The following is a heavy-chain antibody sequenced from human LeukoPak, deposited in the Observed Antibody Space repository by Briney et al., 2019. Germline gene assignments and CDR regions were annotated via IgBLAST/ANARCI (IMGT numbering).Heavy chain of an antibody. CDR3: ASTVAAAMSDYYYGMDV. Sequence: SETLSLTCTVSGGSISSYYWSWIRQPPGKGLEWIGYIYYSGSTNYNPSLKRRVTISVDTSKNQFSLKLSSVTAADTAVYYCASTVAAAMSDYYYGMDVWGKGTTVTVSS. D-gene: IGHD2-2*01. CDR1: GGSISSYY. J-gene: IGHJ6*04. V-gene: IGHV4-59*01. CDR2: IYYSGST.